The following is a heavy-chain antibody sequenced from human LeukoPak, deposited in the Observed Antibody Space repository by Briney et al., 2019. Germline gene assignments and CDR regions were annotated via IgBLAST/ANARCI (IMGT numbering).Heavy chain of an antibody. Sequence: ASETLSLTCAVYGGSFSGYYWSWIRQPPGKVLEGIGEINHSGSTNYTPSLKSRVTISVDTSKNQFSLKRSSVTAADTAVYYCARKTMIVVVNWFDPWGQGNLVTVSS. D-gene: IGHD3-22*01. J-gene: IGHJ5*02. CDR3: ARKTMIVVVNWFDP. CDR2: INHSGST. CDR1: GGSFSGYY. V-gene: IGHV4-34*01.